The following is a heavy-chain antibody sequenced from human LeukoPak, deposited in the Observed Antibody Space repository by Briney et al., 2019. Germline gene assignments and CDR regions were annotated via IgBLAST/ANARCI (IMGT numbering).Heavy chain of an antibody. V-gene: IGHV1-69*04. CDR2: IIPILGIA. D-gene: IGHD6-13*01. CDR3: ASSIAAAGTAPNWFDP. CDR1: RGTFSSYA. Sequence: SVKVSCKASRGTFSSYAIIWVRQAPGQGLEWMGRIIPILGIANYAQKFQGRVTIAADKSTSTAYMELSSLRCEETAVYYCASSIAAAGTAPNWFDPWGQGTLVTVSS. J-gene: IGHJ5*02.